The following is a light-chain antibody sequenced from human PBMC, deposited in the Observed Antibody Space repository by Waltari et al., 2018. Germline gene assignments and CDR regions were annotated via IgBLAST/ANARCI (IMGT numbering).Light chain of an antibody. CDR3: QQFSSFPYT. J-gene: IGKJ2*01. V-gene: IGKV1-9*01. CDR2: AAS. Sequence: DIQLTQSPSFLSASVRDRVSVTCRASQDISTFLVWYQQMPGKAPKVLIHAASSLETGVPSRFSDSGSGTEFTLTISSLQPEDFATYYCQQFSSFPYTFGQGTKLEIK. CDR1: QDISTF.